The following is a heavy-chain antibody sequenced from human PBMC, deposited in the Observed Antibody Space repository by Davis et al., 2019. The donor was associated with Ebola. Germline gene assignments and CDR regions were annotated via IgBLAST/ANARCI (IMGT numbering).Heavy chain of an antibody. CDR3: AKEPSSGYAFDI. CDR1: GFTFSAYH. V-gene: IGHV3-23*01. CDR2: IRDSEVT. J-gene: IGHJ3*02. D-gene: IGHD3-22*01. Sequence: GESLKNSRAASGFTFSAYHMNWVRQAPGKGLEWVANIRDSEVTYYADSVKDRFTISRDNSKSTLYLQMDSLRAEDTALYYCAKEPSSGYAFDIWGQGTMVTVSS.